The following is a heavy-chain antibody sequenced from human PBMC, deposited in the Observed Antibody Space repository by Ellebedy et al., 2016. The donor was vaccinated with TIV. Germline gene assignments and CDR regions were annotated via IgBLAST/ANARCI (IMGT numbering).Heavy chain of an antibody. V-gene: IGHV1-46*01. CDR3: ARTFDCRGGRCNDYYYAMDV. CDR2: IDCSGGST. J-gene: IGHJ6*02. Sequence: AASVKVSCKASGYIFTSYYMQWVRQAPGQGPEWMGIIDCSGGSTNSAQKFQGRVTMTRDTSTSTVYMELSSLRSDDTAVYYCARTFDCRGGRCNDYYYAMDVWGQGTTVTVSS. CDR1: GYIFTSYY. D-gene: IGHD2-15*01.